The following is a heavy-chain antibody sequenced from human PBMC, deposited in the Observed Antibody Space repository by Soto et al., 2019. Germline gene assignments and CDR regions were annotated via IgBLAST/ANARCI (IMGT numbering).Heavy chain of an antibody. CDR3: APMYSSSSQLDV. CDR2: INPNSGGT. J-gene: IGHJ6*02. Sequence: ASVKVSCKASGYTFTGCYMHWVRLAPGQGLEWMGWINPNSGGTNYAQKFQGRVTMTRDTSISTAYMELSRLRSDDTAVYYCAPMYSSSSQLDVWGQGTKVTVSS. V-gene: IGHV1-2*02. D-gene: IGHD6-6*01. CDR1: GYTFTGCY.